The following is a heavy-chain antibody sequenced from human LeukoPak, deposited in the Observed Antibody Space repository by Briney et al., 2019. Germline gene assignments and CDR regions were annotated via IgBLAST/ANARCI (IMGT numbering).Heavy chain of an antibody. CDR3: ARASINGDELGAFDI. D-gene: IGHD4-17*01. Sequence: GGSLRLSCAASGFTFSIYSMNWVRQAPGKGLEWISYISSSSSTIYYADSVKGRFTISRDNAKNSLYLQMNSLRAEDTAVYYCARASINGDELGAFDIWGQGTMVTVSS. J-gene: IGHJ3*02. CDR1: GFTFSIYS. V-gene: IGHV3-48*01. CDR2: ISSSSSTI.